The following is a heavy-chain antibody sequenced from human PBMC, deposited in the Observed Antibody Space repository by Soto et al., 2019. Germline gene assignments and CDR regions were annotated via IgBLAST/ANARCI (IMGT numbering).Heavy chain of an antibody. CDR2: IWYDGSNK. D-gene: IGHD3-3*01. J-gene: IGHJ4*02. CDR1: GFSFSSYG. Sequence: QVQLVESGGGVVQPRRSLRLSCAASGFSFSSYGMHWVRQAPGNGLEWVAVIWYDGSNKYYADSVKGRFTISRDNSKNTLYLQMNRLRAEDTAVYYCARREEWSHHQVVDYWGQGTLVTVSS. V-gene: IGHV3-33*01. CDR3: ARREEWSHHQVVDY.